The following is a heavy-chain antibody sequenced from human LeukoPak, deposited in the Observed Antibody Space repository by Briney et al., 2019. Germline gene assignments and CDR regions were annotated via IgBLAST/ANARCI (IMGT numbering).Heavy chain of an antibody. V-gene: IGHV3-23*01. J-gene: IGHJ4*02. CDR3: AKDQRVVGAPGFDY. CDR1: GVTFSSHA. Sequence: GGALRLSCAAPGVTFSSHAMSWGRQAPGKGLEGGSAISGSGGSTYYADSVKGRFTISRDNSKNTLYLQMNSLRAEDTAVYYCAKDQRVVGAPGFDYWGQGTLVTVSS. D-gene: IGHD1-26*01. CDR2: ISGSGGST.